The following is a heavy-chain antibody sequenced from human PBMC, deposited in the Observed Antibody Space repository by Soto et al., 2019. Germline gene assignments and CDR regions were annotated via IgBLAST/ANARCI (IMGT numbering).Heavy chain of an antibody. CDR3: ARAGVTYYYVSSGYGRITYHYRMDV. Sequence: GGSLRLSCAASGFTFSSYWMSWVRQAPGKGLEWVANIKQDGSEKYYVDSVKGRFTISRDNAKNSLYLQMNSLRAEDTAVYYCARAGVTYYYVSSGYGRITYHYRMDVWGQGTTVTVSS. CDR1: GFTFSSYW. V-gene: IGHV3-7*05. CDR2: IKQDGSEK. J-gene: IGHJ6*02. D-gene: IGHD3-22*01.